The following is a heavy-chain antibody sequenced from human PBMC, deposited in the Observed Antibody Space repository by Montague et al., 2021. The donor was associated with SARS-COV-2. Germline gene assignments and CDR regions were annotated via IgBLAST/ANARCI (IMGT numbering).Heavy chain of an antibody. J-gene: IGHJ6*03. CDR2: IDWDDDK. D-gene: IGHD6-13*01. CDR1: GFSLSTSGMC. CDR3: ARVSSSWSQDYYYYMDV. Sequence: PALVEPTQTLTLTCTFSGFSLSTSGMCVSWIRQPPGKALEWLARIDWDDDKYYSTSLKTRLTISKDTSKNQVVLTMTNMDPVDTATYYCARVSSSWSQDYYYYMDVWGKGTTVTVSS. V-gene: IGHV2-70*11.